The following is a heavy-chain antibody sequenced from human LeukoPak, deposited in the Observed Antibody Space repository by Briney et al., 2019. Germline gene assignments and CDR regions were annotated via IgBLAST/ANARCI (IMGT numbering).Heavy chain of an antibody. Sequence: PSETLSLTCTVSGGSISSSSYYWGWIRQPPGKGLEWIGSIYYSGSTYYNPSLKSRVTISVDTSKNQFSLKLSSVTAADTAVYYCARGCTVTTSRRFDYWGQGTLVTVSS. J-gene: IGHJ4*02. CDR3: ARGCTVTTSRRFDY. CDR1: GGSISSSSYY. D-gene: IGHD4-17*01. V-gene: IGHV4-39*07. CDR2: IYYSGST.